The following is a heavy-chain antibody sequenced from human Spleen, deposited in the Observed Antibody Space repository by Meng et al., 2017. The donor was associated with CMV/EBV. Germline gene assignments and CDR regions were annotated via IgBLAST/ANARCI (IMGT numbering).Heavy chain of an antibody. CDR2: ISGSGGST. J-gene: IGHJ4*02. V-gene: IGHV3-23*01. CDR1: GFTFSSYA. D-gene: IGHD1-26*01. CDR3: ARDMSGSYYWGFDY. Sequence: GGSLRLSCAASGFTFSSYAMSWVRQAPGKGLEWVSAISGSGGSTYYADSVKGRFTISRDNAKNSLYLQMNSLRAEDTAVYYCARDMSGSYYWGFDYWGQGTLVTVSS.